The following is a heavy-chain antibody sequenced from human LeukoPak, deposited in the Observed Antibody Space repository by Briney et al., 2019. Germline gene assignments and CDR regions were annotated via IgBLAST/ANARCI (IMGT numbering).Heavy chain of an antibody. CDR1: VSEDN. J-gene: IGHJ6*03. D-gene: IGHD6-6*01. V-gene: IGHV3-11*04. CDR3: ARSFGAARPDYYYYMDV. Sequence: GGSLRLSCVGSVSEDNVSWIRQAPGKGLEWVSYISSSGSTIYYADSVKGRFTISRDNAKNSLYLQMNSLRAEDTAVYYCARSFGAARPDYYYYMDVWGKGTTVTVSS. CDR2: ISSSGSTI.